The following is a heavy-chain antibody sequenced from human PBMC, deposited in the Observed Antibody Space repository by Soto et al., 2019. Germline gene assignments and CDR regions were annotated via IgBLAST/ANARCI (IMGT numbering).Heavy chain of an antibody. CDR3: ARGTTGTYYGSGRTLDY. D-gene: IGHD3-10*01. J-gene: IGHJ4*02. CDR2: INYDGSST. V-gene: IGHV3-74*01. CDR1: GFTFSPYW. Sequence: EVQLVESGGGLIQPGGSLRLSCAASGFTFSPYWMHWVRRAPGKGLEWVSRINYDGSSTTYADSVKGRFTISRDNAKNTLYLLMNSLTVDDTAVYYCARGTTGTYYGSGRTLDYWGQGALVTVSS.